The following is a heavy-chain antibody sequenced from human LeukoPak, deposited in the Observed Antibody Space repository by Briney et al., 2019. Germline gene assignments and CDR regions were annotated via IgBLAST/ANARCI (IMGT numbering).Heavy chain of an antibody. J-gene: IGHJ4*02. CDR3: ARDSKVSGLPLVY. CDR2: INVGNGNT. CDR1: DYTFTSYG. D-gene: IGHD3-3*01. Sequence: ASVKVSCKASDYTFTSYGISWVRQAPGQRLEWMGWINVGNGNTKYSQEFQGRVTITRDTSANTAYMELSSLRSEDMAVYYCARDSKVSGLPLVYWGQGTLVTVSS. V-gene: IGHV1-3*03.